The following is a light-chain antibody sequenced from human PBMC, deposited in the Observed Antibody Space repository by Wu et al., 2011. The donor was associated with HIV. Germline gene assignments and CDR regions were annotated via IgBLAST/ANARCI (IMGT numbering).Light chain of an antibody. CDR3: QQYVSSPT. V-gene: IGKV3-20*01. Sequence: WYQPETWPRLPGSSFMEHPAGTGIPDRFSGSGSGTDFTLTISRLEPEDFVVYSCQQYVSSPTFGQGTRLEIK. CDR2: EHP. J-gene: IGKJ5*01.